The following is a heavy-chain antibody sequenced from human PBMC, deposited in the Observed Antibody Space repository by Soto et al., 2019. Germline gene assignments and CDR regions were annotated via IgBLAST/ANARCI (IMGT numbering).Heavy chain of an antibody. CDR1: GASISSYH. D-gene: IGHD3-16*01. Sequence: QVQLQESGPGLVKPSETLSLTCTVSGASISSYHWGWIRQTPGKGLEWIGYIYYSGSANYNPSLKSRVTFSVDTSKNQVSLKLSSVTAADTGVYYCAAAVPAEYVFPYYYMDVWGKGTTVTVSS. V-gene: IGHV4-59*01. CDR3: AAAVPAEYVFPYYYMDV. J-gene: IGHJ6*03. CDR2: IYYSGSA.